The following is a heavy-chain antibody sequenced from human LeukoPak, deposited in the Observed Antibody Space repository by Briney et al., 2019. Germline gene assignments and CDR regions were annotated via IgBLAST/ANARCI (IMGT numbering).Heavy chain of an antibody. CDR1: GYTFTSYG. CDR3: ARRSSSWYFSDY. J-gene: IGHJ4*02. Sequence: ASVTVSLKASGYTFTSYGISWVRQAPGQGLEWMGWISAYNGNTNYAQKLQGRVTMTTDTSTSTAYMEVRSLRSDDTAVYYCARRSSSWYFSDYWGQGTLVTVSS. D-gene: IGHD6-13*01. CDR2: ISAYNGNT. V-gene: IGHV1-18*01.